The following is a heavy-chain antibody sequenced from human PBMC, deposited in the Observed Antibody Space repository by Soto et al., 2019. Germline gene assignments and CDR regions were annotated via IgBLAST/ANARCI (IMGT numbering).Heavy chain of an antibody. J-gene: IGHJ6*02. Sequence: ASVKVSCKASGGTFSSYAISWVRQAPGQGLEWMGGIIPIFGTANYAQKFQGRVTITADKSTSTAYMELSSLRSEDTAVYYCARCTSCCHPALFDYYGMDVWGQGTTVTVSS. D-gene: IGHD2-2*01. CDR1: GGTFSSYA. CDR3: ARCTSCCHPALFDYYGMDV. CDR2: IIPIFGTA. V-gene: IGHV1-69*06.